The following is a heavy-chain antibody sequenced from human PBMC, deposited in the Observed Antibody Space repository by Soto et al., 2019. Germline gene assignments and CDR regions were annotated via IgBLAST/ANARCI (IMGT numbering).Heavy chain of an antibody. V-gene: IGHV3-48*01. Sequence: GGSLRLSCAASGFTFSTYSMNWVRQAPGKGLEWVSYISSSSSTIFYTDSVKGRFTVSRDNAKNSLYLQMNSLRVEDTAAYYCARPTYYYDSSGPPGYWGLGT. CDR3: ARPTYYYDSSGPPGY. D-gene: IGHD3-22*01. CDR2: ISSSSSTI. J-gene: IGHJ4*02. CDR1: GFTFSTYS.